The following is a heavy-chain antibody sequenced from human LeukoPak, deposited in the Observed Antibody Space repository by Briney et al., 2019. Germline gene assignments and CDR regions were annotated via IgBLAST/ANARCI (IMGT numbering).Heavy chain of an antibody. CDR2: ISGGTP. CDR1: GFTFSSYA. D-gene: IGHD2-2*01. V-gene: IGHV3-23*01. J-gene: IGHJ6*02. CDR3: AKADCSTISYSSYYGMDV. Sequence: GGSLRLSCAASGFTFSSYAMSWVRQAPGKGLEWVSTISGGTPYYADSVKGRFTISTDYSKNTLYLHMNSLRVGDTALYYCAKADCSTISYSSYYGMDVWGQGTTVTVSS.